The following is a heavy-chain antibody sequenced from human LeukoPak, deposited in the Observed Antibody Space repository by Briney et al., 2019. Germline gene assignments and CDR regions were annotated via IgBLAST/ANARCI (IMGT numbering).Heavy chain of an antibody. CDR3: AKHTPLFYHYYGIDV. J-gene: IGHJ6*02. CDR2: ISGDGTIT. CDR1: GLSLDAYA. V-gene: IGHV3-43*02. Sequence: GGSLRLSCAASGLSLDAYAMHWVRQAPGKGLEWVSLISGDGTITYYADSVKGRFTISRDNSKNSLFLEMNSLRSEDTALYYCAKHTPLFYHYYGIDVWGQGTTVTVSS.